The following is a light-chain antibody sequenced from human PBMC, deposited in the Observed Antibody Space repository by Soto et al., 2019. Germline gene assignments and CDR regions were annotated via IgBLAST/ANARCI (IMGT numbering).Light chain of an antibody. CDR3: QQFDSVPCT. V-gene: IGKV1-33*01. CDR1: QDIKNY. CDR2: DAS. J-gene: IGKJ2*02. Sequence: IQMTQSPSSLSASVGDRVTITCQASQDIKNYLIWYQQKPGKAPKLLIYDASTLGTGVSSRFSGSGSGTPFTLTISSLQPEDIATYYCQQFDSVPCTFGQGTKLEIK.